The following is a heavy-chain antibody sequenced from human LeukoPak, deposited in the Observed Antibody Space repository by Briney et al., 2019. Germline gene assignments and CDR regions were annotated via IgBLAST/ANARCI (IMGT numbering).Heavy chain of an antibody. V-gene: IGHV4-59*01. CDR2: IYYSGST. Sequence: PSETLSLTCTVSGGSISSYYWSWIRQPPGKGLEWIGYIYYSGSTNYNPSLKSRVTISVDTSKNQFSLKLSSVTAADTAVYYCARVDGYCSSTSCYGYFDYWGQGTLVTVSS. J-gene: IGHJ4*02. D-gene: IGHD2-2*03. CDR3: ARVDGYCSSTSCYGYFDY. CDR1: GGSISSYY.